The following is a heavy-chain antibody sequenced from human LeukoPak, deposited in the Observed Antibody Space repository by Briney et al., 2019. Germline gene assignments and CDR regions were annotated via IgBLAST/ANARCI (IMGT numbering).Heavy chain of an antibody. Sequence: GRSLRLSCAASGFTFSSYAMHWVRQAPGKGLEWVAVISYDGSNKYYADSVKGRFTISRDNSKNTLYLQMNSLRAEDTAVYYCARDLSLEGRWAELDYWGQGTLVTVSS. D-gene: IGHD2/OR15-2a*01. J-gene: IGHJ4*02. V-gene: IGHV3-30*04. CDR2: ISYDGSNK. CDR1: GFTFSSYA. CDR3: ARDLSLEGRWAELDY.